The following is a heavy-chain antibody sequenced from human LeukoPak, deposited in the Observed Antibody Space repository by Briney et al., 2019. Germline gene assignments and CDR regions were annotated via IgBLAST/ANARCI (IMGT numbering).Heavy chain of an antibody. V-gene: IGHV4-59*01. Sequence: SETLSLTCTVSGGSMSDYYWSWIRQPPGKGLEWVGYIYCTGSTNYNPSLKSRITISLDKSKNQFSLKLSSVTAADTALYYCARDYSMTHAFDIWGQGTLVTVSS. CDR2: IYCTGST. CDR1: GGSMSDYY. J-gene: IGHJ3*02. CDR3: ARDYSMTHAFDI. D-gene: IGHD1-26*01.